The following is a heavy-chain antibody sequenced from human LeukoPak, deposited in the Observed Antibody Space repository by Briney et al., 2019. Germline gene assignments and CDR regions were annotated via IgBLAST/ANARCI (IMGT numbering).Heavy chain of an antibody. V-gene: IGHV1-69*01. CDR1: GGTFSSYA. CDR2: IIPIFGTA. Sequence: SVKVSCKASGGTFSSYAISWVRQAPGQGLEWMGGIIPIFGTANYAQKFQGRVTITADESTSTAYMELSSLRSEDTAVYYCAKVSGGGLYYDGMDVWGQGTTVTVSS. D-gene: IGHD1-14*01. CDR3: AKVSGGGLYYDGMDV. J-gene: IGHJ6*02.